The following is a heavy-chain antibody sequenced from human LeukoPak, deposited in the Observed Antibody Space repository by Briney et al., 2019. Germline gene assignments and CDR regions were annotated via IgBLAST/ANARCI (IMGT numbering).Heavy chain of an antibody. Sequence: SETLSLTCTVSGGSISNYHWSWIRQPPGKGLEWIGYIYYSGSTNYNPSLKSRVTISVDTPKNQFSLKRNSVTAADTAVYYCARDRGVRGYSWFDPWGQGTLVTVSS. D-gene: IGHD3-10*01. CDR2: IYYSGST. CDR1: GGSISNYH. V-gene: IGHV4-59*01. J-gene: IGHJ5*02. CDR3: ARDRGVRGYSWFDP.